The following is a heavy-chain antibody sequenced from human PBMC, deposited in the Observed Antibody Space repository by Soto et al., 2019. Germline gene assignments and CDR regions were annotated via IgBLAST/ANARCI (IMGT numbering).Heavy chain of an antibody. J-gene: IGHJ4*02. V-gene: IGHV3-23*04. CDR2: FSASGGGT. Sequence: EVQLVESGGGLVQPGGSLRLSCAVSGFTFGSYVMGWVRQAPGKGLEWVATFSASGGGTYHADSVKGRLTIDRDNPKNTLFLQMNSLRAEDTAVYYCVKGVAPGTTYKAWDFDHGGQGTLVTVSS. CDR1: GFTFGSYV. CDR3: VKGVAPGTTYKAWDFDH. D-gene: IGHD3-10*01.